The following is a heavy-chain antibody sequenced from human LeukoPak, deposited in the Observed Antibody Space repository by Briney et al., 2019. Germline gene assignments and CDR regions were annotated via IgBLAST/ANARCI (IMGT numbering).Heavy chain of an antibody. CDR2: ISGSGGST. CDR1: GFTFSSYA. D-gene: IGHD2-15*01. V-gene: IGHV3-23*01. J-gene: IGHJ4*02. Sequence: PGGSLRLSCAASGFTFSSYAMSWVRQAPGKGLEWVSAISGSGGSTYYADSVKGRFTISRDNSKNTLYLQMNNLRAEDTAVYYCAKLIEGIVVAPFDYWGQGTLVTVSS. CDR3: AKLIEGIVVAPFDY.